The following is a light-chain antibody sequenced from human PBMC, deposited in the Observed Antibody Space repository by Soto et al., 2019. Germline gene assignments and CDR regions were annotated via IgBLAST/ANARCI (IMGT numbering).Light chain of an antibody. CDR3: QQCNHWRSLS. CDR1: QSVSNN. V-gene: IGKV3-15*01. CDR2: GAS. J-gene: IGKJ4*01. Sequence: EVVMTQSPATLSVSPGERATLSCRASQSVSNNLAWYQQKPGQAPRLLIYGASTRATGIPARFSGSGFGTEFTLTISSLQSDDFAIYCCQQCNHWRSLSFGVGTKVEI.